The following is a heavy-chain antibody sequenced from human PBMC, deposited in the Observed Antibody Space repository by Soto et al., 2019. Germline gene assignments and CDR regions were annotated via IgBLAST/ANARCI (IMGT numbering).Heavy chain of an antibody. CDR3: ASLGRHG. CDR2: IKQDGSEK. CDR1: GFTFSDSW. J-gene: IGHJ6*02. Sequence: GGSLRLSCAASGFTFSDSWMDWFRQAPGKGPEWVANIKQDGSEKNYVDSVKGRFTISRDNAKNSLYLQMNTMRAEDTAVYYCASLGRHGWGQGTTVIVAS. D-gene: IGHD3-16*01. V-gene: IGHV3-7*01.